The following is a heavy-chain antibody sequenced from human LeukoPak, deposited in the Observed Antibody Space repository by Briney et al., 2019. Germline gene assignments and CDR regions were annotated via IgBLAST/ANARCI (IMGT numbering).Heavy chain of an antibody. CDR1: GGSISSYY. V-gene: IGHV4-59*01. J-gene: IGHJ4*02. CDR2: IYYSGST. CDR3: AREGNSGYYYDPRYFDY. D-gene: IGHD3-22*01. Sequence: SETLSLTCTVSGGSISSYYWSWIRQPPGKGLEWIWYIYYSGSTNYNPSLKSRVTISVDTSKNQFSLKLSSVTAADTAVYYCAREGNSGYYYDPRYFDYWGQGTLVTVSS.